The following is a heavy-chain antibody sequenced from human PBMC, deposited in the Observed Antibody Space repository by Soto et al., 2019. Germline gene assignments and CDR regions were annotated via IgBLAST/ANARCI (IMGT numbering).Heavy chain of an antibody. CDR1: GFTFSSYA. CDR2: LRENGNSP. V-gene: IGHV3-23*01. D-gene: IGHD6-13*01. J-gene: IGHJ6*01. CDR3: VKISYSTHGRYYGMDF. Sequence: GGSLRRSCAASGFTFSSYAMSCVRQAPGKGLEWFSALRENGNSPYYADSVKGRFITSRDHSKNTLFLQMNSLRAADPAVYHCVKISYSTHGRYYGMDFWAQGTPVTGSS.